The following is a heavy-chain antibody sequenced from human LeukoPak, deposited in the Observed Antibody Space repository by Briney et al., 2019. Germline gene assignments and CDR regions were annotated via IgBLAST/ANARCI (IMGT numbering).Heavy chain of an antibody. CDR2: ISAYNGNT. Sequence: GASVKVSCKASGYTFTSYGISWVRQAPGQGLEWMGWISAYNGNTNYAQKLQGRVTMTTDTSTSTAYMELRSLRSDDTAVYYCARGYDFWSGYQDYYYYGMDVWGQGTTVTVSS. J-gene: IGHJ6*02. V-gene: IGHV1-18*01. CDR1: GYTFTSYG. D-gene: IGHD3-3*01. CDR3: ARGYDFWSGYQDYYYYGMDV.